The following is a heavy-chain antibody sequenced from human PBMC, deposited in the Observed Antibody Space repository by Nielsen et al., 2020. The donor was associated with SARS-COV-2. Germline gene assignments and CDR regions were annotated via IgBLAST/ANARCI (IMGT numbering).Heavy chain of an antibody. CDR3: AKASRAATAFDY. D-gene: IGHD6-13*01. CDR1: GFSFSSYA. V-gene: IGHV3-23*01. J-gene: IGHJ4*02. CDR2: ISGSGGST. Sequence: GESLKISCAASGFSFSSYAMNWVRQAPGKGLEWASAISGSGGSTYYADSVKGRFTISRDNSKNTLYLQMNSLRAEDTALYYCAKASRAATAFDYWGQGTLVTVSS.